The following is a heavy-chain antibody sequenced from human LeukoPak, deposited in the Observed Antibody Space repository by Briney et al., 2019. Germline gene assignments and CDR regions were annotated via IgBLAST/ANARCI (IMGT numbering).Heavy chain of an antibody. V-gene: IGHV3-23*01. Sequence: GGSLRLSCAASGFTFASYGMSWVRQAPGKGLEWVPFITTNGGRTSYADSVEGRFTISRDNPRNTLYMQMNSLRDEDTAVYYCAIMHGYYDGTGYWVQWGQGTLVTVSS. J-gene: IGHJ1*01. CDR1: GFTFASYG. CDR3: AIMHGYYDGTGYWVQ. CDR2: ITTNGGRT. D-gene: IGHD3-22*01.